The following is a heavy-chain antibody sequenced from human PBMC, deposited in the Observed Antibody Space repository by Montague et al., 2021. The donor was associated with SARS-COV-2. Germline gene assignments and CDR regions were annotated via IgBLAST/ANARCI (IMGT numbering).Heavy chain of an antibody. Sequence: SETLSLTCSVSGHSIWSSDWWTWVRQPPGKGLEWIGEIYHSGSTTYNPSLKSRVAISVDKSKNQFSLTLTSLTAADTVVYYCARAQKTISGMLIPPYYFDFWGQGTLVTVSS. CDR1: GHSIWSSDW. D-gene: IGHD3-3*01. V-gene: IGHV4-4*02. CDR2: IYHSGST. J-gene: IGHJ4*02. CDR3: ARAQKTISGMLIPPYYFDF.